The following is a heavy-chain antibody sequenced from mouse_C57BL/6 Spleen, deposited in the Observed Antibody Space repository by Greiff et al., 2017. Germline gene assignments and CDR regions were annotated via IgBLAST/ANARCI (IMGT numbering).Heavy chain of an antibody. V-gene: IGHV1-76*01. CDR3: ARSGDKLGRYYYAMDY. D-gene: IGHD4-1*01. J-gene: IGHJ4*01. Sequence: QVQLQQSGAELVRPGASVKLSCKASGYTFTDYYINWVKQRPGQGLEWIARIYPGSGNTYYNEKFKGKATLTAEKSSSTAYMQLSSLTSEDSAVYFCARSGDKLGRYYYAMDYWGQGTSVTVSS. CDR2: IYPGSGNT. CDR1: GYTFTDYY.